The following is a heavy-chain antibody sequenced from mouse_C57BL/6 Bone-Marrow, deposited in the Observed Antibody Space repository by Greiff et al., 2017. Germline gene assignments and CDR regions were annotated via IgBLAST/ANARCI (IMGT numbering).Heavy chain of an antibody. CDR3: SSFDGNYFDF. Sequence: VQLQQSGAELVRLGAPVKLSCTAPGFNIIDAYLHWVKQRPEQGLEWIGWIDPEIGVTEYASKFQGKATITSDTSSNTAYLQLSSLTSEDTAVYYCSSFDGNYFDFWGQGTPLTVAS. D-gene: IGHD2-3*01. CDR1: GFNIIDAY. J-gene: IGHJ2*01. CDR2: IDPEIGVT. V-gene: IGHV14-4*01.